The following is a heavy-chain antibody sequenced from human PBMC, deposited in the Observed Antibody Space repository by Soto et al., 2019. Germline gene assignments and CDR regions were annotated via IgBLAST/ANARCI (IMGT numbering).Heavy chain of an antibody. D-gene: IGHD6-19*01. V-gene: IGHV3-9*01. CDR1: GFTFDDYA. CDR3: AKDARTYSSGWYYFDY. J-gene: IGHJ4*02. CDR2: ISWNSGSI. Sequence: EVQLVESGGGLVQPGRSLRLSCAASGFTFDDYAMHWVRQAPGKGLEWVSGISWNSGSIGYADSVKGRFTISRDNAKNSLYLQMNGLRAEDTALYYCAKDARTYSSGWYYFDYWGQGTLVTVSS.